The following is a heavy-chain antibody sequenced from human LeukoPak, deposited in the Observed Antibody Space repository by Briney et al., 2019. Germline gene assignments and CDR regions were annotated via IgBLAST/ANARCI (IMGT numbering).Heavy chain of an antibody. CDR3: ARVRNYYDSSGYYNAFDI. Sequence: ASVKVSCKASGYTFTGYYMHWVRQAPGQGLELMGWINPNSGGTNYAQKFQGRVTMTRDTSISTAYMELSRLRSDDTAVYYCARVRNYYDSSGYYNAFDIWGQGTMSPSLQ. V-gene: IGHV1-2*02. CDR1: GYTFTGYY. J-gene: IGHJ3*02. D-gene: IGHD3-22*01. CDR2: INPNSGGT.